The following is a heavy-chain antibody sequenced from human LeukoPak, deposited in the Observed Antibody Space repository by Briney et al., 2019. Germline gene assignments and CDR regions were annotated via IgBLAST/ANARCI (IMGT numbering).Heavy chain of an antibody. V-gene: IGHV3-23*01. CDR3: AKDSYGSGSYSPDY. CDR2: ISDSGDSA. D-gene: IGHD3-10*01. CDR1: GFTFSSYA. Sequence: PGGSLRLSCAASGFTFSSYAMTWVRQAPGKGLEWVSAISDSGDSAYYADSVKGRFTISGDNSKNTLYLQMNSLRAEDTAVYYCAKDSYGSGSYSPDYWGQGTLVTVSS. J-gene: IGHJ4*02.